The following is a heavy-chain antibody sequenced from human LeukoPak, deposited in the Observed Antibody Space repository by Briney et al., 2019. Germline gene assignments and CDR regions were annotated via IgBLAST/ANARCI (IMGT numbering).Heavy chain of an antibody. CDR2: IRYDGSNK. Sequence: PGGSLRLSCAASGFTFSSYGMHWVRQAPGKGLEWVAFIRYDGSNKYYADSVKGRFTISRDNSKNTLYLQMNSPRAEDTAVYYCAKDGERLVVVTAMSAVDYWGQGTLVTVSS. CDR3: AKDGERLVVVTAMSAVDY. V-gene: IGHV3-30*02. J-gene: IGHJ4*02. D-gene: IGHD2-21*02. CDR1: GFTFSSYG.